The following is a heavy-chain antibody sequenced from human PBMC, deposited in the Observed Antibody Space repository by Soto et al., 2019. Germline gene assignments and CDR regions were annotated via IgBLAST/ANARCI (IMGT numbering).Heavy chain of an antibody. D-gene: IGHD3-10*01. Sequence: GGSLRLSCAASGFTFDDYAMHWVRQAPGKGLEWVSGISWNSGSIGYADSVKGRFTISRDNAKNSLYLQMNSLRAEDTALYYCAKDIWFGELSDYYYMDVWGKGTTVTVSS. CDR1: GFTFDDYA. CDR2: ISWNSGSI. CDR3: AKDIWFGELSDYYYMDV. J-gene: IGHJ6*03. V-gene: IGHV3-9*01.